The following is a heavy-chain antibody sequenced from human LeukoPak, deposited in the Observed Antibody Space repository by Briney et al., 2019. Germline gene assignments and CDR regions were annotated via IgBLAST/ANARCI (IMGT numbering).Heavy chain of an antibody. V-gene: IGHV4-59*01. D-gene: IGHD3-22*01. CDR3: ARGPDYYDSSGYGY. J-gene: IGHJ4*02. Sequence: SETLSLTCTVSGGSISSYYWSWIRQPPGKGLEWIGYIYYSGSTNYNPSLKSRVTISVDTSKSQFSLKLSSVTAADTAVYYCARGPDYYDSSGYGYWGQGTLVTVSS. CDR1: GGSISSYY. CDR2: IYYSGST.